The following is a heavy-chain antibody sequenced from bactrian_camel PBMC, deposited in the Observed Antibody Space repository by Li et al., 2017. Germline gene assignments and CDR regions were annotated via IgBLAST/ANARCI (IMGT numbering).Heavy chain of an antibody. J-gene: IGHJ4*01. D-gene: IGHD2*01. CDR3: AAERACTGSDYRGNY. CDR2: IDIDGTT. V-gene: IGHV3S53*01. CDR1: GYRYSKYC. Sequence: HVQLVESGGGSVQAGGSLRLSCVASGYRYSKYCMGWFRQAPGKERERVATIDIDGTTSYAESVKGRFTISQDNAKNTLYLQMNSLKIDDTAVYYCAAERACTGSDYRGNYWGRGTQVTVS.